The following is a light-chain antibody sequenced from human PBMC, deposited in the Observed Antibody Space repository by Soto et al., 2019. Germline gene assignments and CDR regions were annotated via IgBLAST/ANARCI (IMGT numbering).Light chain of an antibody. J-gene: IGKJ1*01. CDR3: LQDYNYPRT. CDR2: AAS. V-gene: IGKV1-6*01. CDR1: QGIRND. Sequence: AIQMTQSPSSLSASVGDRVTITCRASQGIRNDLGWYQQKPGKAPKLLIYAASSLQSGVPSRFSGSRSGTDFTLTISRLQPEDFATYYCLQDYNYPRTFGQGTKVKLK.